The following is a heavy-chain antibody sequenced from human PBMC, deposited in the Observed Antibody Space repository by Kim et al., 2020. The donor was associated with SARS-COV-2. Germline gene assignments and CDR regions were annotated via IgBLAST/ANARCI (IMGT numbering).Heavy chain of an antibody. V-gene: IGHV4-34*01. J-gene: IGHJ4*02. CDR2: INHSGST. Sequence: SETLSLTCAVYGGSFSGYYWSWIRQPPGKGLEWIGEINHSGSTNYNPSLKSRVTISVDTSKNQFSLKLSSVTAADTAVYYCAMGGDDSSGYYRDYWGQGTLVTVSS. D-gene: IGHD3-22*01. CDR3: AMGGDDSSGYYRDY. CDR1: GGSFSGYY.